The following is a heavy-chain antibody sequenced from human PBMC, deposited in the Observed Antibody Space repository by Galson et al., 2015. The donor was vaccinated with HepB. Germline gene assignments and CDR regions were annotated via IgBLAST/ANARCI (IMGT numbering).Heavy chain of an antibody. Sequence: TLSLTCTVSGGSISSGGYYWSWIRQHPGKGLEWIGYIYYSGSTYYNPSLKSRVTISVDTSKNQFSLKLSSVTAADTAVYYCARVVYSGSSYRAEYFQHWGQGTLVTVSS. D-gene: IGHD1-26*01. CDR3: ARVVYSGSSYRAEYFQH. V-gene: IGHV4-31*03. J-gene: IGHJ1*01. CDR2: IYYSGST. CDR1: GGSISSGGYY.